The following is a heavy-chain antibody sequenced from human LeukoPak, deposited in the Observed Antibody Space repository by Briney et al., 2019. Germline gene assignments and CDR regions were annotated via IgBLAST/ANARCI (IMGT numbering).Heavy chain of an antibody. D-gene: IGHD3-10*01. V-gene: IGHV1-2*02. CDR3: ARDLSTMVRGVIITNDAFDI. Sequence: ASVKVSCKASGYTFTDHYMHWVRQAPGQGLEWMGWINPNSGGTNYAQKFQGRVTMTRDTSIGTAYMELSRLRSDDTAVYYCARDLSTMVRGVIITNDAFDIWGQGTMVTVSS. CDR1: GYTFTDHY. CDR2: INPNSGGT. J-gene: IGHJ3*02.